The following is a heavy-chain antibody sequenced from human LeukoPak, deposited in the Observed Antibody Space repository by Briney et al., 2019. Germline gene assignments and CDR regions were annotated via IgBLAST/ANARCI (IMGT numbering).Heavy chain of an antibody. Sequence: GGSLRLSCAASGFTFSSYSMNWVRQAPGKGLEWVSYISSSSSTIYYADSVKGRFTISRDNAKNSLYLQMNSLRAEDTAVYYCARDSLLTGYYSPLGDWGQGTLVTVSS. D-gene: IGHD3-9*01. CDR2: ISSSSSTI. J-gene: IGHJ4*02. CDR1: GFTFSSYS. CDR3: ARDSLLTGYYSPLGD. V-gene: IGHV3-48*04.